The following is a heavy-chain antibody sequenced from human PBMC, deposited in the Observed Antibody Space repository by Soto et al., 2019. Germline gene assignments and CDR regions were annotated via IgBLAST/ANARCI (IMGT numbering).Heavy chain of an antibody. Sequence: PSETLSLTCTVSGGPISSGGYYWSWIRQHPGKGLEWIGYIYYSGSTYYNPSLKSRVTISVDTSKNQFSLKLSSVTAADTAVYYCASGNYYDSSGYYPVFDYWGQGTLVTVSS. CDR2: IYYSGST. CDR3: ASGNYYDSSGYYPVFDY. V-gene: IGHV4-31*03. J-gene: IGHJ4*02. CDR1: GGPISSGGYY. D-gene: IGHD3-22*01.